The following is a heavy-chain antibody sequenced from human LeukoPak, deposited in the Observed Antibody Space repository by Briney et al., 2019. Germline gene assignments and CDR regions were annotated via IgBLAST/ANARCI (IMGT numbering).Heavy chain of an antibody. V-gene: IGHV3-30*04. CDR1: GFTFSSYA. D-gene: IGHD3-10*01. Sequence: GGSLRLSCAASGFTFSSYAMHWVRQAPGKGLEWVAVISYDGSNKYYADSVKGRFTISRDNSKSTLYLQMSSLRAEDTAVYYCAKGAQYYGSGSHRRGHYFDSWGQGTLVTVSS. CDR2: ISYDGSNK. J-gene: IGHJ4*02. CDR3: AKGAQYYGSGSHRRGHYFDS.